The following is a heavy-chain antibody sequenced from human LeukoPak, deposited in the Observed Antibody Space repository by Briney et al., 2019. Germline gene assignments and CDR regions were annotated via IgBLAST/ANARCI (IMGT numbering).Heavy chain of an antibody. CDR1: GFTFSSYS. J-gene: IGHJ4*02. CDR2: ISSSSSYI. D-gene: IGHD3-22*01. V-gene: IGHV3-21*01. Sequence: GGSLRLSCAASGFTFSSYSMNWVRQAPGKGLEWVSSISSSSSYIYYADSVKGRFTISRDNAKNSLYLQMNSLRAEDTAVYYCARDVIPYYYDSSGSFDYWGQGTLVTVSS. CDR3: ARDVIPYYYDSSGSFDY.